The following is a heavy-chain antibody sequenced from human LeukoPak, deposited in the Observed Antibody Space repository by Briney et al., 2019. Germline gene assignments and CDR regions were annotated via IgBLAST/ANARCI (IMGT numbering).Heavy chain of an antibody. J-gene: IGHJ6*04. D-gene: IGHD5-12*01. Sequence: PGGSLRLSCAASGFTFSSYWMSWVRQAPGKGLEWVANIKQDGSEKYYVDSVKGRFTISRDNAKNSLYLQMNSLRAEDTAVYYCASSVATTREDFYYYYGMDVWGKGTTVTVSS. V-gene: IGHV3-7*03. CDR2: IKQDGSEK. CDR3: ASSVATTREDFYYYYGMDV. CDR1: GFTFSSYW.